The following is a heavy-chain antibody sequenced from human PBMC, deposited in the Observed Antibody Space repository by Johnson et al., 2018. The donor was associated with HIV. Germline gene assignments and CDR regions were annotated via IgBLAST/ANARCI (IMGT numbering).Heavy chain of an antibody. CDR3: ARVGATAAFDI. D-gene: IGHD1-26*01. CDR1: GFTFSSYW. J-gene: IGHJ3*02. Sequence: VQLVESGGGLVQPGRSLRLSCAASGFTFSSYWMSWVRQAPGKGLEWVANIKQDGSEKYYVDSVKGRFTISRDNAKNSLYLQMNSLRAEDTAVYYCARVGATAAFDIWGQGTMVTVSS. V-gene: IGHV3-7*05. CDR2: IKQDGSEK.